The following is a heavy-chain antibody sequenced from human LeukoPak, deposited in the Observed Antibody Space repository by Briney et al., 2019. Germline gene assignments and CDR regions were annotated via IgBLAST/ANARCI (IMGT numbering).Heavy chain of an antibody. CDR3: ARTGSSYGEYGHNWFDP. Sequence: SGGSLRLSRAASGFTFNSSGIHGVRQAPAKGLEWVALIWYDESNKYHADSVKGRFTSSRDNSKNTLYLQMNSLRAEDTAVYYCARTGSSYGEYGHNWFDPCGQGTLVTVSS. CDR2: IWYDESNK. D-gene: IGHD4-17*01. J-gene: IGHJ5*02. V-gene: IGHV3-33*01. CDR1: GFTFNSSG.